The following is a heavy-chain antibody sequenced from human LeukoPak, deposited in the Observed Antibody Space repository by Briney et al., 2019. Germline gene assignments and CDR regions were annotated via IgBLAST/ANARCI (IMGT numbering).Heavy chain of an antibody. CDR1: GYTFSDFY. CDR3: ARLCVTSERARAY. D-gene: IGHD2-2*01. V-gene: IGHV1-2*02. CDR2: ITPKSGDT. J-gene: IGHJ4*02. Sequence: ASVKVSCKASGYTFSDFYIHWVRQAPGQGLEYVGWITPKSGDTYSPQRFQGRVTMTRDASISTAYMELSSLRSDGTAVYFCARLCVTSERARAYWGQGTLVTVSS.